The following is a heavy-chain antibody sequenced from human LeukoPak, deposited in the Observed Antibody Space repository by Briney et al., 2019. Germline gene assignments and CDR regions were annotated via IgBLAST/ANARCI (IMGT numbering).Heavy chain of an antibody. Sequence: GASVKVSCKASGYTFTSYDFSWVRQATGQELEWMGWMSPNSGNTGYAQKFQGRVTMTRNTSMSTAYVELSSLRSEDTAVYYCARGPPNWGYDYWGQGTLATVSS. CDR3: ARGPPNWGYDY. V-gene: IGHV1-8*01. D-gene: IGHD7-27*01. CDR1: GYTFTSYD. J-gene: IGHJ4*02. CDR2: MSPNSGNT.